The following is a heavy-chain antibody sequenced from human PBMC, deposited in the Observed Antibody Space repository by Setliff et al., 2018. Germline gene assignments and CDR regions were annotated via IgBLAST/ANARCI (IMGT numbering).Heavy chain of an antibody. CDR3: ARGNLSHYPTGRGSSLPCYAGFDM. CDR2: IFHSGST. Sequence: SETLSLTCTVSGGSISSHFWNWIRQPPGKGLEWIGYIFHSGSTSYNPSLRSRVTISLDTSKTQFSLELNSVTAADTAVYFCARGNLSHYPTGRGSSLPCYAGFDMWGQGTMVTVSS. J-gene: IGHJ3*02. CDR1: GGSISSHF. D-gene: IGHD3-16*01. V-gene: IGHV4-59*11.